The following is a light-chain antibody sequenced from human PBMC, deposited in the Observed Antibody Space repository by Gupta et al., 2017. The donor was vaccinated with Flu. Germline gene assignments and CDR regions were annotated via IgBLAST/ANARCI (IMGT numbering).Light chain of an antibody. CDR3: QEYYSTPPYS. Sequence: DIVMTQSPDSLAVALGERVTINCRSSQSVLYSSNNKNYLAWYQQRPGQPPKLLIYWASTRESGVSDRFSGSGSGTDVTLTISSLQAEDVAVYYCQEYYSTPPYSFGQGTKLEIK. CDR1: QSVLYSSNNKNY. V-gene: IGKV4-1*01. J-gene: IGKJ2*03. CDR2: WAS.